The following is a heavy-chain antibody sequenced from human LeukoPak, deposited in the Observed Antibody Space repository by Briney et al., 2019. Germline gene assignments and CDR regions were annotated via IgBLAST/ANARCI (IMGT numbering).Heavy chain of an antibody. CDR3: ARSLPYSGSYD. J-gene: IGHJ4*02. D-gene: IGHD1-26*01. CDR1: GYTFTSYD. CDR2: ISVYNGNT. V-gene: IGHV1-18*01. Sequence: ASVKVSCKASGYTFTSYDISWVRQAPGQWLEWMGWISVYNGNTNYAQKFQGRVTMTTDTSTSTAYMELRSLRSDDTAVYYCARSLPYSGSYDWGQGTLVTVSS.